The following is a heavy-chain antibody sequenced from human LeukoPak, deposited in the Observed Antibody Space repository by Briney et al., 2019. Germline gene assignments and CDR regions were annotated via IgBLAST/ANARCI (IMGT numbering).Heavy chain of an antibody. CDR1: GYTFTSYY. CDR3: ARAVAGNDAFDI. V-gene: IGHV1-46*01. CDR2: INPSGGST. D-gene: IGHD6-19*01. Sequence: ASVKVSCKASGYTFTSYYMHWVRQAPGQGLEWMGIINPSGGSTSYAQKFQGRVTMTRDTSTSTAYMELSSLRSEDTAVYYCARAVAGNDAFDIWGQGTMVTVSS. J-gene: IGHJ3*02.